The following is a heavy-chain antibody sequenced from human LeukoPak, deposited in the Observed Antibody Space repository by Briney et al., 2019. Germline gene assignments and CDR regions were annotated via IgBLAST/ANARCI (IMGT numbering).Heavy chain of an antibody. J-gene: IGHJ4*02. V-gene: IGHV1-3*03. CDR2: INAANGNT. CDR1: GYTFTGYY. Sequence: ASVKVSCKASGYTFTGYYMHWVRQAPGQGLEWMGWINAANGNTKYSQEFQGRVAITRDTSASTAYMELSSLRSEDMAVYYCARGQSGYPFDYWGQGTLVTVSS. CDR3: ARGQSGYPFDY. D-gene: IGHD3-3*01.